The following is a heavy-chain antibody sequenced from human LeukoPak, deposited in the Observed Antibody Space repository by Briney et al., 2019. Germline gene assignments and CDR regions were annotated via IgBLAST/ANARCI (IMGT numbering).Heavy chain of an antibody. Sequence: SETLSLTCAVYGGSFSGYYWSWIRQPPGKGLEWIGEINHSGSTNYNPSLKSRVTISVDTSKNQFSLKLSSVTAADTAVCYCARATAITIFGVVIIRGQFDYWGQGTLVTVSS. CDR2: INHSGST. CDR3: ARATAITIFGVVIIRGQFDY. CDR1: GGSFSGYY. D-gene: IGHD3-3*01. V-gene: IGHV4-34*01. J-gene: IGHJ4*02.